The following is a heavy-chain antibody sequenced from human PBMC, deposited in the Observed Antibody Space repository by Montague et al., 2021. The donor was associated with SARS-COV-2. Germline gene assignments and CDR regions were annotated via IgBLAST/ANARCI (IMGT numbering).Heavy chain of an antibody. J-gene: IGHJ4*02. Sequence: SLRLSCAGPGFTLSNNYMSWVRQAPGKGLEWVSILYADGSTKNADSVRGRFTISRDNSRNTLYLQMNSLRTEDTATYYCTRDQFSQQHLQWGQGILVVVSS. CDR3: TRDQFSQQHLQ. D-gene: IGHD2/OR15-2a*01. CDR1: GFTLSNNY. V-gene: IGHV3-66*02. CDR2: LYADGST.